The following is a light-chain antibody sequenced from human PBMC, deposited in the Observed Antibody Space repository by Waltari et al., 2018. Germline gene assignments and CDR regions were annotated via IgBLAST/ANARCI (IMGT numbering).Light chain of an antibody. CDR2: DAS. CDR3: QQYDNLPYT. V-gene: IGKV1-33*01. Sequence: DIQMTQSPSSLSASVGDRVPITCQASQDISNYLNWYQQKPGKAPKLLIYDASNLETGVPSRFSGSRSGTDFTFTISSLQPQDIATYYCQQYDNLPYTFGQGTKLEIK. CDR1: QDISNY. J-gene: IGKJ2*01.